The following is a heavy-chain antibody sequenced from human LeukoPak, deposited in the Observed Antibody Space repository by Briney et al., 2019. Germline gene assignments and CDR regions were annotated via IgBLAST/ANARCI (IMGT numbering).Heavy chain of an antibody. CDR2: IYYSGST. CDR3: ARLYYYGSGSYRD. J-gene: IGHJ4*02. CDR1: GGSISSSSYY. V-gene: IGHV4-39*01. Sequence: SETLSLTCTVSGGSISSSSYYWGWIRQPPGKGLEWIGSIYYSGSTYYNPSLKSRVTISVDTSKNQFSLKLSSVTAADTAVYYCARLYYYGSGSYRDWGQGTLVTVSS. D-gene: IGHD3-10*01.